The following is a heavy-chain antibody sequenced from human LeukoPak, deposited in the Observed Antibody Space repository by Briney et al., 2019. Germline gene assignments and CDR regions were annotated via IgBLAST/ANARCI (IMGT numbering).Heavy chain of an antibody. V-gene: IGHV1-69*05. CDR1: GGTFSSYA. Sequence: SVKVSCKASGGTFSSYAISWVRQAPGQGLEWMGRIIPIFGTANYAQKFQGRVTMTRDTSTSTVYMELSSLRSEDTAVYYCARGKEKRKTSPFDYWGQGTLVTVSS. D-gene: IGHD5-24*01. J-gene: IGHJ4*02. CDR2: IIPIFGTA. CDR3: ARGKEKRKTSPFDY.